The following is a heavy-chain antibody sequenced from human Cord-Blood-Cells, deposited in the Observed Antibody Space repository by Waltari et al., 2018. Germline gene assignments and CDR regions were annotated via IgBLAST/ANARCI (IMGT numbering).Heavy chain of an antibody. D-gene: IGHD3-22*01. CDR2: INLSGSN. Sequence: QVQLQQWGAGLLKPSETLSLTCAVYGGSFSGYYWSWIRQPPGKGLEWIGEINLSGSNNYNPSLKSRVTISVDTSKNQFSLKLSSVTAADTAVYYCARCDSSGYKEAFDIWGQGTMVTVSS. CDR1: GGSFSGYY. CDR3: ARCDSSGYKEAFDI. J-gene: IGHJ3*02. V-gene: IGHV4-34*01.